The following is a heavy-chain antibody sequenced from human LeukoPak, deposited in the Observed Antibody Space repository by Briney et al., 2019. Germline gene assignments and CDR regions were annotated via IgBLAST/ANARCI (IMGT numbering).Heavy chain of an antibody. CDR1: GYTFTGYY. D-gene: IGHD3-22*01. J-gene: IGHJ4*02. CDR2: INPNSGGT. CDR3: ARGDSTMIVVVITGLEY. Sequence: GASVKVSCKPSGYTFTGYYMHWVRQAPGQGLEWMGWINPNSGGTYYAQKFQGRVTMTRDTSISTAYMELSRLRSDDTAVYYCARGDSTMIVVVITGLEYWGQGTLVTVSS. V-gene: IGHV1-2*02.